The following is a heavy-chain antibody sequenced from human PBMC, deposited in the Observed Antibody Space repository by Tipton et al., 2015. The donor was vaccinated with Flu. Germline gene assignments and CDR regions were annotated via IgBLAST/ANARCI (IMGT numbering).Heavy chain of an antibody. Sequence: TLSLTCTVSGGSISSYYWSWIRQPAGKGLEWIGRIYTSGSTNYNPSLKSRVTISVDTSKNQFSLKLSSVTAADTAVYYCARASADYDFWSGPIGYFDLWGRGTLVTVSS. CDR1: GGSISSYY. CDR2: IYTSGST. V-gene: IGHV4-4*07. D-gene: IGHD3-3*01. CDR3: ARASADYDFWSGPIGYFDL. J-gene: IGHJ2*01.